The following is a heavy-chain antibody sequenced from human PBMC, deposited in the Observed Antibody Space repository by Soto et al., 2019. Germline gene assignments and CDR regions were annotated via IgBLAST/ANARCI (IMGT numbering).Heavy chain of an antibody. CDR1: GFTFDDYG. D-gene: IGHD1-26*01. CDR3: ARRAERERVGAPWDFDY. CDR2: INWNGGST. Sequence: EVQLVESGGGVVRPGGSLRLSCAASGFTFDDYGMTWVRQAPGKGLEWVSGINWNGGSTDYADSVKGRFTISRDNAKNSLYLQMNSLRAEDTAVYYCARRAERERVGAPWDFDYWGQGTLVTVSS. J-gene: IGHJ4*02. V-gene: IGHV3-20*04.